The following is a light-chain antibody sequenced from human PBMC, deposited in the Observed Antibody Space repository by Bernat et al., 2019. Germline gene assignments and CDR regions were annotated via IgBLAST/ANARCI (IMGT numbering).Light chain of an antibody. Sequence: QSVRTQPPSLSGASGQRVAISCTGLRRVYDVDWYQQLPGVAPKLVIYSNTNQPSGVADRLSGSKSDTSASLIITGLQAKDEADYYCQSYDNSLGDSYGFGIGTKGTVL. CDR3: QSYDNSLGDSYG. V-gene: IGLV1-40*01. CDR2: SNT. CDR1: LRRVYD. J-gene: IGLJ1*01.